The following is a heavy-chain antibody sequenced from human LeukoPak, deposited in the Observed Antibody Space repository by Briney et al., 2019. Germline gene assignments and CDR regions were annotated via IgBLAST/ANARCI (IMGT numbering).Heavy chain of an antibody. CDR3: ARGSYTGSDV. J-gene: IGHJ3*01. CDR1: GFTFSSYG. V-gene: IGHV3-30*03. CDR2: ISYDGSNK. Sequence: GGSQRLFCAASGFTFSSYGMHWVRQAPGKGLEWVAVISYDGSNKYYADSVKGRFTISRDNAKNSLYLQMSSLRSGDTAVYYCARGSYTGSDVWRQGLVVTVSS. D-gene: IGHD5-12*01.